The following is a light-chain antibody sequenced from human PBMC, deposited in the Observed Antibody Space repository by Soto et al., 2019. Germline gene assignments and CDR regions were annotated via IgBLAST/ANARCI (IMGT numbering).Light chain of an antibody. J-gene: IGKJ3*01. Sequence: DIQMTQSPSSLSASVGDRVTITCQASQDISNYLNWYQQKPGKAPKLLIYDASNLETGVPSRFSGSGSGTEFTFTIRSLQPEDIATYYGQLYDNLPPAFGPGTKVDIK. CDR1: QDISNY. CDR2: DAS. V-gene: IGKV1-33*01. CDR3: QLYDNLPPA.